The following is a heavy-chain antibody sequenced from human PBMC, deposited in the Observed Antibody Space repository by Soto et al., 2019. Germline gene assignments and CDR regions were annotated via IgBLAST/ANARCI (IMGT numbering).Heavy chain of an antibody. CDR1: GFTFNNHG. CDR2: ISGTGINT. D-gene: IGHD3-10*01. Sequence: GSLLPACAASGFTFNNHGMSWVRQAPGKGLEWVSAISGTGINTDYADSVKGRFTISRDNSKNTLYPQTRSLTTEDTATYYCVNGGTSSGYYYYYGMDVWGQGTKVTVYS. J-gene: IGHJ6*02. CDR3: VNGGTSSGYYYYYGMDV. V-gene: IGHV3-23*01.